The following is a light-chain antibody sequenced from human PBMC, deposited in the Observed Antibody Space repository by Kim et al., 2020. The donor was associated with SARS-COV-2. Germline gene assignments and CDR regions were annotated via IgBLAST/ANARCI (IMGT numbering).Light chain of an antibody. CDR1: KLGDKY. V-gene: IGLV3-1*01. Sequence: VSPGQTASITCSGDKLGDKYACWYQQKPGQSPVLVIYQDSKRPSGIPERFSGSNSGNTATLTISETQAMDEADYYCQAWDSSTAVFGGGTQLTVL. CDR2: QDS. J-gene: IGLJ2*01. CDR3: QAWDSSTAV.